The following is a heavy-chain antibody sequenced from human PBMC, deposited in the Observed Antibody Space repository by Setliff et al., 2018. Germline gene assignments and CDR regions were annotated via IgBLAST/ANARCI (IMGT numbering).Heavy chain of an antibody. D-gene: IGHD2-2*01. J-gene: IGHJ4*02. CDR2: INTNTGNP. CDR1: GYTFTSYA. CDR3: ARIVCSSTSCSRFGY. V-gene: IGHV7-4-1*02. Sequence: VKVSCKASGYTFTSYAMNWVRQAPGQGLEWMGWINTNTGNPTYAQGFTGRFVFSLDTSVSTAYLQISSLKAEDTAVYCCARIVCSSTSCSRFGYWGQGTLVTVSS.